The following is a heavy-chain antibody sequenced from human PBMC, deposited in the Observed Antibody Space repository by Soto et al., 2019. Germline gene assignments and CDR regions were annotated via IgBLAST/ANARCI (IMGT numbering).Heavy chain of an antibody. Sequence: PGGSLRLSCEVSGFTFSSYSMNWVRQAPGKGLEWVSSISSISSHIYYADSVRGRFTISRDNARNSLHLQMNSLRAEDTAVYYCARVSVHVTIFEAVDCWGPGTLVTVSS. V-gene: IGHV3-21*01. CDR2: ISSISSHI. D-gene: IGHD3-3*01. CDR1: GFTFSSYS. CDR3: ARVSVHVTIFEAVDC. J-gene: IGHJ4*02.